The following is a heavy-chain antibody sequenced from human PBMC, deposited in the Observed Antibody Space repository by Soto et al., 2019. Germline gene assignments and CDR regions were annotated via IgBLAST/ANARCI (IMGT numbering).Heavy chain of an antibody. J-gene: IGHJ4*02. CDR3: ARSDYGDFPFDY. D-gene: IGHD4-17*01. V-gene: IGHV4-59*01. CDR1: GGSISSYY. CDR2: IYYSGST. Sequence: SETLSLTCTVSGGSISSYYWSWIRQPPGKGLEWIGYIYYSGSTNYNPSLKSRVTISVDTSKNQFSLKLSSVTAADTAVYYCARSDYGDFPFDYWGQGTLVTVSS.